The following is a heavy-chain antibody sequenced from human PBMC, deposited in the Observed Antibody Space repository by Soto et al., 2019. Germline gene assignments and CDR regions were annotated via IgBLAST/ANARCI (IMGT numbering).Heavy chain of an antibody. CDR3: VGALTYEVPYYYYGMDV. Sequence: PGGSLRLSCAASGFTSSTYLMSWVRQAPVKGLEWVANIKQGGNEKFYVDSVKGRFTISRDNAKKSLFLQMNSLRPEDTAVYYCVGALTYEVPYYYYGMDVWGQGTTVTVSS. CDR1: GFTSSTYL. V-gene: IGHV3-7*01. CDR2: IKQGGNEK. D-gene: IGHD3-16*01. J-gene: IGHJ6*02.